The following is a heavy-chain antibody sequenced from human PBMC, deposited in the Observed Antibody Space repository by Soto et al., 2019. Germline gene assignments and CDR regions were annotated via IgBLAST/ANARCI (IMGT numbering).Heavy chain of an antibody. J-gene: IGHJ5*02. Sequence: PSETLSLTYTVSGGSISSYYWSWIRQPPGKGLEWIGYIYHSGSTYYNPSLKSRVTISVGRSKNQFSLKLSSMTAADTAVYYCARVPSPWGQGTLVTVSS. CDR2: IYHSGST. CDR1: GGSISSYY. CDR3: ARVPSP. V-gene: IGHV4-59*12.